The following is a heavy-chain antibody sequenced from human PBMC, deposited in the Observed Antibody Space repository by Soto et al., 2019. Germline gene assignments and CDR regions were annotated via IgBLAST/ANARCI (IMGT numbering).Heavy chain of an antibody. Sequence: SETLSLTCTVSGGSISSGTHSWSWVRQPPGKGLEWIGYIYYSGTTYYTPSLKSRLTMSMDRANDHFSLNLTSVTAADTAVYFCARGHYYYGMDVWGQGITVTVSS. J-gene: IGHJ6*02. CDR3: ARGHYYYGMDV. CDR2: IYYSGTT. V-gene: IGHV4-30-2*01. CDR1: GGSISSGTHS.